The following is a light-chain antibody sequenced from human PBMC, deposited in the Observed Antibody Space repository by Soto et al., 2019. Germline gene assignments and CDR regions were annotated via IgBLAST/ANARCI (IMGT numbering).Light chain of an antibody. CDR2: EVS. Sequence: QSVLTPPALVSGSPGQSITISCTGTSSAVGGYNYVSWYQQHPGKAPKLMIYEVSNRPSGVSNRFSGSKSGNTASLTISGLQAEDEADYYCSSYTSSSNYVFGTGTKVTVL. CDR1: SSAVGGYNY. V-gene: IGLV2-14*01. CDR3: SSYTSSSNYV. J-gene: IGLJ1*01.